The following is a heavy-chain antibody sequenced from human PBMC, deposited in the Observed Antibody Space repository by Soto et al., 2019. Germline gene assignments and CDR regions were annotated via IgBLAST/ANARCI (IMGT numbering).Heavy chain of an antibody. CDR2: IYPGDSDT. CDR1: GYSLTSYW. Sequence: GESLKISCKDSGYSLTSYWIGWVRQMPGKGLEWMGIIYPGDSDTRYSPSFQGQVTISADKSISTAYLQWSSLKASDTAMYYCARHGRPYSSSWYNFDNWGQGTLVTVSS. J-gene: IGHJ4*02. CDR3: ARHGRPYSSSWYNFDN. V-gene: IGHV5-51*01. D-gene: IGHD6-13*01.